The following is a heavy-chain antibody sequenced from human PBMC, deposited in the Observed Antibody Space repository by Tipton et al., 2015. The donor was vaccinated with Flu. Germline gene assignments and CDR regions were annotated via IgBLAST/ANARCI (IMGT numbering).Heavy chain of an antibody. V-gene: IGHV4-4*07. Sequence: TLSLTCTVSGGSISSYYWSWIRQSAGKRLEWIGRVYTSGTTNYNPSLKSRVTMSVDTSKNQFSLKLSSVTAADTAVYYCARVSDPRYNWFDPWGQGTLVTVSS. CDR3: ARVSDPRYNWFDP. CDR2: VYTSGTT. J-gene: IGHJ5*02. D-gene: IGHD3-10*01. CDR1: GGSISSYY.